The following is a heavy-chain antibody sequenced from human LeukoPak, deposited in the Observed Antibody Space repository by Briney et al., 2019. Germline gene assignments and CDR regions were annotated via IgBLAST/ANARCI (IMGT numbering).Heavy chain of an antibody. CDR1: GFTVSSNS. CDR2: IKQDGSEK. V-gene: IGHV3-7*01. D-gene: IGHD6-6*01. J-gene: IGHJ4*02. CDR3: ARDPGAYSSSPIDY. Sequence: PGGSLRLSCTVSGFTVSSNSMSWVRQAPGKGLEWVANIKQDGSEKYYVDSVKGRFTISRDNAKNSLYLQMNSLRAEDTAVYYCARDPGAYSSSPIDYWGQGTLVTVSS.